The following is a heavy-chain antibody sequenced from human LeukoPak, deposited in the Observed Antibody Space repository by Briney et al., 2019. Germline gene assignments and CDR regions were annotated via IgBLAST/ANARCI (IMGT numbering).Heavy chain of an antibody. D-gene: IGHD3-10*01. Sequence: TGGSLRLSCAASGFTFNNYGMHWVRQAPGKGLEWVAFIRYDGSNKYYGDSVKGRFTISRDNSKNTLCLQMNSLRAEDTAVYYCASARGMASDSIDFWGQGTLVTVSS. CDR1: GFTFNNYG. J-gene: IGHJ4*02. CDR2: IRYDGSNK. V-gene: IGHV3-30*02. CDR3: ASARGMASDSIDF.